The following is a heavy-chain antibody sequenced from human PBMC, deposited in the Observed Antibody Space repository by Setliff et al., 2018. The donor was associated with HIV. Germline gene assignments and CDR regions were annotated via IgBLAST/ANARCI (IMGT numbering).Heavy chain of an antibody. V-gene: IGHV3-30*02. CDR3: ARDHWNTNAYGSRTYFPDY. CDR1: GFTFSLYG. Sequence: GGSLRLSCAASGFTFSLYGMHWVRQAPGKGLEWVALIWYDGTDKYYADSVKGRFTISRDNSKNTIYLQMDSLRGEDTAVYYCARDHWNTNAYGSRTYFPDYWGQGTLVTVTS. J-gene: IGHJ4*02. CDR2: IWYDGTDK. D-gene: IGHD3-10*01.